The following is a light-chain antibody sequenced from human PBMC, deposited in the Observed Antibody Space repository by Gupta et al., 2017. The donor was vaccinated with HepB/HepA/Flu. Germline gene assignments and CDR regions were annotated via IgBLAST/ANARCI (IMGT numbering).Light chain of an antibody. CDR2: GND. V-gene: IGLV1-40*01. CDR1: SSNFGTNYD. J-gene: IGLJ2*01. Sequence: QSVLTQPPSVSGAPGQRVTISCTGSSSNFGTNYDVHWYQCLPGTASKLLIYGNDNRPSGVPDRFSGSKSGTSASLAITGLQAEDEADYYCQSFDSKLNAFLFGGGTKLTVL. CDR3: QSFDSKLNAFL.